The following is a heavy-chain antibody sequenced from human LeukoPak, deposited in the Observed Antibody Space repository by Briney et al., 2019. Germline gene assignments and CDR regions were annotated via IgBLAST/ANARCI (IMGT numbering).Heavy chain of an antibody. CDR3: AREGGGSGSYGYYYYYMDV. D-gene: IGHD3-10*01. V-gene: IGHV3-48*03. CDR2: IDNSGSTI. J-gene: IGHJ6*03. CDR1: GFTFSSYE. Sequence: GGSLRLSCAASGFTFSSYEMNRVRQAPGKGLEWVSYIDNSGSTIYYADSVKGRFTISRDNAKNSLYLQMNSLRAEDTAVYYCAREGGGSGSYGYYYYYMDVWGKGTTVTISS.